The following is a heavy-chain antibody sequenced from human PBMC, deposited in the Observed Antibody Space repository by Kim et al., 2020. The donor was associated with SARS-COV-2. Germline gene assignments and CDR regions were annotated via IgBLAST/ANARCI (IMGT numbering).Heavy chain of an antibody. V-gene: IGHV3-48*03. D-gene: IGHD3-16*01. J-gene: IGHJ6*02. CDR2: ISDSGSTT. Sequence: GGSLRLSCAASGFSFSSFEMNWVRQAPGKGLEWVSYISDSGSTTYYADSVQGRFTVSRDNAKSSVYLQMNRLRAEDTALYYCARDVVGSGSPHIFYDYYGMDVWGQGTMVTVSS. CDR1: GFSFSSFE. CDR3: ARDVVGSGSPHIFYDYYGMDV.